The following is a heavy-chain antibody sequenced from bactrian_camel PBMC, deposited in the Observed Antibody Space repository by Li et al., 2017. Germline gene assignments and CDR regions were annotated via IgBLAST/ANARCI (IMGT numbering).Heavy chain of an antibody. CDR1: GYSVSDGY. Sequence: VQLVESGGGLVPIGGSLRLSCAASGYSVSDGYMAWFRQAPGKEREGVAAIVTLGGTTYYADSVKGRFTISQDNAKNTVYLQMNSLKPEDTAMYHCTKDRSYGTRNWVQSTRGQGTQVTVSS. CDR2: IVTLGGTT. CDR3: TKDRSYGTRNWVQST. J-gene: IGHJ4*01. V-gene: IGHV3S40*01. D-gene: IGHD3*01.